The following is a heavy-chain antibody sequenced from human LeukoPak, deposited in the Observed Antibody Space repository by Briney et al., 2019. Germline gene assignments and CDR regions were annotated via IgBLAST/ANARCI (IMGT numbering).Heavy chain of an antibody. D-gene: IGHD3-9*01. Sequence: SGPTLVKPTQTLTLTCTFSGFLLTTSGAGVGWIRQPPGKALEWLALLYWDDNKRYSPSLKNRLTITQDTSKNHVVLRMTNMGPVDSGTYYCAHSIRYFDWLFFPPYYFDYWGQGTLVSVSS. CDR2: LYWDDNK. J-gene: IGHJ4*02. CDR3: AHSIRYFDWLFFPPYYFDY. V-gene: IGHV2-5*02. CDR1: GFLLTTSGAG.